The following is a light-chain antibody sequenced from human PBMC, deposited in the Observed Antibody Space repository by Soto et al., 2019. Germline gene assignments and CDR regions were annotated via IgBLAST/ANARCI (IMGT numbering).Light chain of an antibody. Sequence: EIVLTQSPGTLSLSPGERATLSCRASQTVLNNYLTCYQQKPGQAPRRLIFGASISATGIPDRFSGSGSGTDFTLTISRLEPEDFAVYYCQQYGSSPTMFGQGTKVDIK. CDR1: QTVLNNY. CDR3: QQYGSSPTM. CDR2: GAS. J-gene: IGKJ1*01. V-gene: IGKV3-20*01.